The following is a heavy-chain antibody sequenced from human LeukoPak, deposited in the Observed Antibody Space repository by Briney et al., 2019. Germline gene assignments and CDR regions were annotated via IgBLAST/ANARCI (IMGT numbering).Heavy chain of an antibody. CDR3: AKDRLRIFGVVTYMFDY. V-gene: IGHV3-11*01. J-gene: IGHJ4*02. D-gene: IGHD3-3*01. Sequence: GGSLRLSCAASGFTFSDYYMSWIRQAPGKGLEWVSYISSSGSTIYYADSVKGRFTISRDNAKNSLYLQMNSLRAEDTAVYYCAKDRLRIFGVVTYMFDYWGQGTLVTVSS. CDR2: ISSSGSTI. CDR1: GFTFSDYY.